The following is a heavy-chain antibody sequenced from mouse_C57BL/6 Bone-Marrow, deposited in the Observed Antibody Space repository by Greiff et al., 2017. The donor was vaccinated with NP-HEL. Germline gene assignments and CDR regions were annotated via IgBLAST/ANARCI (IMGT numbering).Heavy chain of an antibody. CDR2: INYDGSST. CDR1: GFTFSDYY. V-gene: IGHV5-16*01. D-gene: IGHD1-1*01. CDR3: ARGLRSFAY. Sequence: EGKLVESEGGLVQPGSSMKLSCTASGFTFSDYYMAWVRQVPEKGLEWVANINYDGSSTYYLDSLKSRFIISRDNAKNILYLQMSSLKSEDTATYYCARGLRSFAYWGQGTLVTVSA. J-gene: IGHJ3*01.